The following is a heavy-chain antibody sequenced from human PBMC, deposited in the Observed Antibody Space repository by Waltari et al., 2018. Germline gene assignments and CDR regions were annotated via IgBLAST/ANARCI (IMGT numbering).Heavy chain of an antibody. CDR3: ARVRGVQYYMDV. D-gene: IGHD3-10*01. CDR1: GFTFSSYT. Sequence: EVQLVESGGGLVQPGGSLRLSCAASGFTFSSYTMNWVGQAPGKGLEWVSYISSSSSTIYYADSVKGRFTISRDNAKNSLYLQMNSLRAEDTAVYYCARVRGVQYYMDVWGKGTTVTISS. CDR2: ISSSSSTI. V-gene: IGHV3-48*04. J-gene: IGHJ6*03.